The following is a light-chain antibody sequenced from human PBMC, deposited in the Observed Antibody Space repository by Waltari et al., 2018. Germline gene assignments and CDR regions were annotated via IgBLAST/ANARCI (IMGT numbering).Light chain of an antibody. J-gene: IGLJ3*02. CDR1: SRDVGFYNY. CDR3: NSYTGSSSWV. CDR2: DFS. Sequence: QSALTQPTSVSGSPGQSITLPCTGTSRDVGFYNYVSWYQQYPGKVPQLLIYDFSDRPSGVSSRVSGSKSGNTASLTISGLQADDEADYYCNSYTGSSSWVFGGGTKLTVL. V-gene: IGLV2-14*01.